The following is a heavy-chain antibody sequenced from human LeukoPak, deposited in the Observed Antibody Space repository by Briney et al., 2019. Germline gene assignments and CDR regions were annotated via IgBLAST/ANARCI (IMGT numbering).Heavy chain of an antibody. CDR3: TSRTSYDSLDP. J-gene: IGHJ5*02. Sequence: GGSLRLSCEASGFTFINYFMHWVRQPPGKGLEWVSRINGDGTGTDYADSVKGRFTISRDNAKNTLHLQMDNLRAEDTAVYYCTSRTSYDSLDPWGQGTLVTVSS. CDR2: INGDGTGT. CDR1: GFTFINYF. V-gene: IGHV3-74*01. D-gene: IGHD3-3*01.